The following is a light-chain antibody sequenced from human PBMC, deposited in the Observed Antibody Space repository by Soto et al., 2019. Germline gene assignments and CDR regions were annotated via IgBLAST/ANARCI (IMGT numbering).Light chain of an antibody. CDR2: GTS. CDR1: PSISIW. CDR3: QHYNYYSWT. V-gene: IGKV1-5*03. Sequence: DIHMTQSPSTLSASVGDRVTITFRASPSISIWLAWYPQKPGRAPDILLYGTSSLESGAPPRFSGSGSGTEFTLTISSLQPDDFATDYCQHYNYYSWTFGQGTNVESK. J-gene: IGKJ1*01.